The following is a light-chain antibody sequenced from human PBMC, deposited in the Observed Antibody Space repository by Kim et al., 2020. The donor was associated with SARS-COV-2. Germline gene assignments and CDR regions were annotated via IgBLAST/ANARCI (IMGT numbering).Light chain of an antibody. V-gene: IGLV3-19*01. CDR2: GKN. CDR3: NSRDSSGNRVV. J-gene: IGLJ2*01. CDR1: SLRSYY. Sequence: SSELTQDPAVSVALGQTVRITCQGDSLRSYYASWYQQKPGQAPVLVIYGKNNRSSGIPDRFSGSSSGNTASLTITGAQAEDEADYYCNSRDSSGNRVVFG.